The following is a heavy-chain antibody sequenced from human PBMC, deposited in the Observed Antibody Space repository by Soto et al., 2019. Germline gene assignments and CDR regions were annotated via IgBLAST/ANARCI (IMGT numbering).Heavy chain of an antibody. J-gene: IGHJ4*02. Sequence: QVQLVESGGGVVQPGRSLRLSCAASGFTFSSYAMHWVRQAPGKGLEWVAVISYDGSNKYYADSVKGRFTISRDNSKNTLYLQMNSLRAEDTAVYYCARPRWQWLVPPDYWGQGTLVTVSS. CDR3: ARPRWQWLVPPDY. CDR1: GFTFSSYA. D-gene: IGHD6-19*01. V-gene: IGHV3-30-3*01. CDR2: ISYDGSNK.